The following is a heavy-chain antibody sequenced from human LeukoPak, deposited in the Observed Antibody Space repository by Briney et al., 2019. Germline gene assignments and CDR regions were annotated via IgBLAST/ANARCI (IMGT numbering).Heavy chain of an antibody. Sequence: PSETLSLTCTVSGGSNSSYYWSWIRQPPGKGLEWIGYIYYSRSTNYNLSLKSRVTISVDTSKNQFYLKVNSVTAADTAVYYCARTTADCSRTSCYQFWFDPWGQGTLVTVSS. J-gene: IGHJ5*02. CDR1: GGSNSSYY. CDR3: ARTTADCSRTSCYQFWFDP. D-gene: IGHD2-2*01. CDR2: IYYSRST. V-gene: IGHV4-59*01.